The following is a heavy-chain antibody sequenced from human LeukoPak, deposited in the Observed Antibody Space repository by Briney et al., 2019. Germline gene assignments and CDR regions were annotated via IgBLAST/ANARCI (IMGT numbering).Heavy chain of an antibody. CDR3: ARDQGGDDSIGSWLW. D-gene: IGHD3-22*01. CDR2: VSSSSSYI. Sequence: GGSLRLSCAASGFTFSSYSMNWVRQAPGKGLEWVSSVSSSSSYIYYADSVKGRFTISRDNAKNSLYLQMNSLRAEDTAVYYCARDQGGDDSIGSWLWWGQGTLVTVSS. J-gene: IGHJ4*02. CDR1: GFTFSSYS. V-gene: IGHV3-21*01.